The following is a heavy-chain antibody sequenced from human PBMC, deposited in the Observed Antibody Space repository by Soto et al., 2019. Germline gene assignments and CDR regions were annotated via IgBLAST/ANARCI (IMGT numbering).Heavy chain of an antibody. J-gene: IGHJ5*02. CDR2: VYTSDYT. D-gene: IGHD1-20*01. CDR1: GASIRSYY. V-gene: IGHV4-4*08. CDR3: TRRYNWNDNYFDP. Sequence: SETLSLTCSVSGASIRSYYWHWIRQPPGKGLEWIGYVYTSDYTRYSSSLKSRVTISVDTSKSQFSLRLTSVTAADTAIYYCTRRYNWNDNYFDPWGPGALVTVSS.